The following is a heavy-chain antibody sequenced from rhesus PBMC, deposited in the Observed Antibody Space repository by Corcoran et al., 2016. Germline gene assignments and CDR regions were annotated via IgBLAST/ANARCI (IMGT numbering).Heavy chain of an antibody. CDR1: GGSISGYW. CDR2: IDSRWST. J-gene: IGHJ4*01. V-gene: IGHV4-160*01. CDR3: AREYGGSWNPFYFDY. D-gene: IGHD6-25*01. Sequence: QLQLQESGPGLVKPSETLSLTCAVSGGSISGYWWSWIRQPPGKGLEWIGRIDSRWSTDYNPSLKRRVTISRDTSKNQFALKLSSVTAADTAVYYCAREYGGSWNPFYFDYWGQGVLVTVSS.